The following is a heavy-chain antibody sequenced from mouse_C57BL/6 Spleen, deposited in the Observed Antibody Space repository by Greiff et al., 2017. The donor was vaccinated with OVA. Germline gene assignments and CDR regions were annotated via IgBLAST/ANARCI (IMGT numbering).Heavy chain of an antibody. CDR3: ATYYDYDGAWFAY. CDR1: GYTFTSYW. Sequence: QVQLQQPGAELVRPGSSVKLSCKASGYTFTSYWMHWVKQRPIQGLEWIGNIDPSDSETHYNQKFKDKATLTVDKSSSTAYMQLSSLTSEDSAVYYGATYYDYDGAWFAYWGQGTLVTVSA. V-gene: IGHV1-52*01. D-gene: IGHD2-4*01. CDR2: IDPSDSET. J-gene: IGHJ3*01.